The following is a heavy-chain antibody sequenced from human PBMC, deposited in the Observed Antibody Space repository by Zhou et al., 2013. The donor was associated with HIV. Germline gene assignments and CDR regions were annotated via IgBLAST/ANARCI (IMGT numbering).Heavy chain of an antibody. V-gene: IGHV1-2*04. Sequence: QVQLVQSGAEVKKPGASVKVSCKASGYTFTGYYMHWVRQAPGQGLEWMGWINPNSGGTNYAQKFQGWVTMTRDTSISTAYMELRSLRSDDTAVYYCAREKSTLGEFDYWGQGTLVTVSS. CDR2: INPNSGGT. J-gene: IGHJ4*02. CDR1: GYTFTGYY. D-gene: IGHD3-10*01. CDR3: AREKSTLGEFDY.